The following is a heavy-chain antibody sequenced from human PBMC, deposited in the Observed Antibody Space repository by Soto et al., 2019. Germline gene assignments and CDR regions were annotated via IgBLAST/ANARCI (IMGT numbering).Heavy chain of an antibody. V-gene: IGHV1-3*01. CDR1: GYSFSTHS. J-gene: IGHJ6*02. Sequence: ASVKVSCKASGYSFSTHSMHWVRQAPGQGLEWMGWINGGNGNTKYSQKFRDRVTITRDASASTGHMELSSLRSEDTAVYYCARGKGMEENHYYYGMDVWAQGTTVTVSS. CDR3: ARGKGMEENHYYYGMDV. CDR2: INGGNGNT. D-gene: IGHD1-1*01.